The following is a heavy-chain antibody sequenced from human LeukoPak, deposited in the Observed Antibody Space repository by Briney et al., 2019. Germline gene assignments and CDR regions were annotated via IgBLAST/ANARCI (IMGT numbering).Heavy chain of an antibody. J-gene: IGHJ3*01. D-gene: IGHD3-10*01. V-gene: IGHV3-7*01. Sequence: GGSLRLSCAASGFTFSSYSMNWVRQAPGKGLEWVANIKEDGSEKYYVDSVKGRFTISRDNAKNSLYLHMNSLTAEDTAIYYCARDWLAGVPFDAFDLWGQGTMVTVSS. CDR2: IKEDGSEK. CDR1: GFTFSSYS. CDR3: ARDWLAGVPFDAFDL.